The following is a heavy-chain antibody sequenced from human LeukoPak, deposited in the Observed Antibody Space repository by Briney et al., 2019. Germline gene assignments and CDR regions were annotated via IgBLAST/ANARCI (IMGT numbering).Heavy chain of an antibody. J-gene: IGHJ4*02. CDR3: ARVPVGVATGDY. V-gene: IGHV3-64*04. CDR1: GFTFSRYA. Sequence: PGGSLRLSCSASGFTFSRYAMHWVRQAPGKGLEYVSAISSNGGSTYYADSVKGRFTISRDNAKNSLYLQMNSLRDEDTAVYYCARVPVGVATGDYWGQGTLVTVSS. D-gene: IGHD2-15*01. CDR2: ISSNGGST.